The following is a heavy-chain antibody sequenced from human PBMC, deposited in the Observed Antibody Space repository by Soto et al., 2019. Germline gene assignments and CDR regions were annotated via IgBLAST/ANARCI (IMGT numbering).Heavy chain of an antibody. V-gene: IGHV3-30-3*01. J-gene: IGHJ5*02. CDR2: ISYDGST. Sequence: GGSLRLSCAASGFTFSSYAMHWVRQAPGKGLEWVAVISYDGSTYYADSVKGRFTISRDNSKNTLYLQMNTLRAEDTAVYYCAKDRGSGSYYIGFTWFEPWGQGTLVTFS. CDR1: GFTFSSYA. CDR3: AKDRGSGSYYIGFTWFEP. D-gene: IGHD3-10*01.